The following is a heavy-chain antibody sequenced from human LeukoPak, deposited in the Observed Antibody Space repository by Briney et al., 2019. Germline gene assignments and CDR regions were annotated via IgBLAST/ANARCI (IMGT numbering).Heavy chain of an antibody. J-gene: IGHJ4*02. D-gene: IGHD3-10*01. Sequence: PSETLSLTCTVSGGSISSSSYYWGWIRQPPGKGLEWIGSIYYSGSTNYNPSLKSRVTISVDTSKNQFSLKLSSVTAADTAVYYCARGRRPVVRGYYFDYWGQGTLVTVSS. V-gene: IGHV4-39*07. CDR3: ARGRRPVVRGYYFDY. CDR2: IYYSGST. CDR1: GGSISSSSYY.